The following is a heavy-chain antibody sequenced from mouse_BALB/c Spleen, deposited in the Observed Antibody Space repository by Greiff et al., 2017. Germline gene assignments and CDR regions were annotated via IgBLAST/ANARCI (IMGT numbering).Heavy chain of an antibody. Sequence: EVNLVESGGGLVQPGGSRSLSCAASGFSFSSYGMHWVRQAPEKGLEWVAYISSGSSTIYYADTVKGRITISSDNPKNTLYLQMTSLRSEDTAMYDRARWQIDDGYDGFDYWGQGTLVTVSA. CDR3: ARWQIDDGYDGFDY. CDR1: GFSFSSYG. D-gene: IGHD2-2*01. V-gene: IGHV5-17*02. CDR2: ISSGSSTI. J-gene: IGHJ3*01.